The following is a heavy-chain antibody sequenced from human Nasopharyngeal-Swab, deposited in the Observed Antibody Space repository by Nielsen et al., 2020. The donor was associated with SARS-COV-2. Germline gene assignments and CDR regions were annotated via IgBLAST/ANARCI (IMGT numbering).Heavy chain of an antibody. V-gene: IGHV3-48*02. CDR1: GFKFGSYS. D-gene: IGHD3-9*01. Sequence: LSLTCAASGFKFGSYSMNWVRQAPGKGLEWVSYMSSSSSTIYYADSVKGRFTISRDNAKNSLYLQMNSLRDEDTAVFYCARVPATYYDILTGYPYWYFDLWGRGTLVTVSS. CDR3: ARVPATYYDILTGYPYWYFDL. J-gene: IGHJ2*01. CDR2: MSSSSSTI.